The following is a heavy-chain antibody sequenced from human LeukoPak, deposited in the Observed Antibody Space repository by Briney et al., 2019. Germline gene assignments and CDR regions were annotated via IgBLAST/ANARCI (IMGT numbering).Heavy chain of an antibody. CDR1: GYTFTGYY. CDR2: INPNSGGA. CDR3: ARVNAMEVYY. V-gene: IGHV1-2*02. D-gene: IGHD2-8*02. Sequence: ASVKVSCKASGYTFTGYYIHWVRQAPGQGLEWMGWINPNSGGAKYAQKFQGRVTVTRDTSSSTAYMELSRLRSDDTAVYYCARVNAMEVYYWGQGTLVTVSS. J-gene: IGHJ4*02.